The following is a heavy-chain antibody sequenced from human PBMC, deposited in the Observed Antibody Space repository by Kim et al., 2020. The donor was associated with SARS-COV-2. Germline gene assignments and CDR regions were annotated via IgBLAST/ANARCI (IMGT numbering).Heavy chain of an antibody. CDR2: ISGDGTKT. CDR3: AKDAFFFMDV. Sequence: GGSLRLSCAASGFTFSSRWMDWVRQVPGKGLLCVARISGDGTKTTYAESVKGRFTISRDNAKNTLYLQMNGLRAEDTAIYFCAKDAFFFMDVWGQGTTVTVSS. V-gene: IGHV3-74*01. D-gene: IGHD3-3*02. J-gene: IGHJ6*02. CDR1: GFTFSSRW.